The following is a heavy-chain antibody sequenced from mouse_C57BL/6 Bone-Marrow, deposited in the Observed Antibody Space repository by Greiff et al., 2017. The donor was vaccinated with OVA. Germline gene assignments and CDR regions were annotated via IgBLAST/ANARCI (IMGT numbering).Heavy chain of an antibody. CDR1: GFTFSDFY. D-gene: IGHD1-1*01. J-gene: IGHJ4*01. V-gene: IGHV7-1*01. CDR3: ARDFYYPGDY. CDR2: SRNKANDYTT. Sequence: EVQRVESGGGLVQSGRSLRLSCATSGFTFSDFYMEWVRQAPGKGLEWIAASRNKANDYTTEYSASVKGRFIVSRDTSQSILYLQMNAMRAEDTAIYYCARDFYYPGDYWGPGTSVTVSS.